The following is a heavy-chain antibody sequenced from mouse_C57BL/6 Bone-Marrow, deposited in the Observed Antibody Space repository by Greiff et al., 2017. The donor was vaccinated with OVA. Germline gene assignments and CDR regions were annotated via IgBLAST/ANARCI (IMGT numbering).Heavy chain of an antibody. CDR2: INPGSGGT. D-gene: IGHD1-1*01. CDR1: GYAFTNYL. CDR3: ARELRGAMDY. Sequence: VQLQQSGAELVRPGTSVKVSCKASGYAFTNYLIEWVKQRPGQGLEWIGVINPGSGGTNYNEKFKGKATLTADKSSSTAYMQLSSLTSEDSAVYFLARELRGAMDYWGQGTSVTVSS. J-gene: IGHJ4*01. V-gene: IGHV1-54*01.